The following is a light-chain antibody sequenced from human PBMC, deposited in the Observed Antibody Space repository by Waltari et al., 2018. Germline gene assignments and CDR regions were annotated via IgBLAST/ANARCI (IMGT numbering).Light chain of an antibody. CDR3: QQYYRSRT. CDR2: WAS. CDR1: QSILYSSNDKNY. J-gene: IGKJ1*01. V-gene: IGKV4-1*01. Sequence: DIVMTQSPDSLAVSLGERATINCKSSQSILYSSNDKNYFAWYQQKPGQPPKLLIYWASTRESGVPDRFSGSGSGTDFTLTISSLQAEDVAVYYCQQYYRSRTFGQGTKVEIK.